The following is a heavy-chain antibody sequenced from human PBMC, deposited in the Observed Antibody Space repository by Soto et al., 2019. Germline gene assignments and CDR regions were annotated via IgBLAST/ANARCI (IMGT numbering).Heavy chain of an antibody. CDR3: ARDLLLWFGELSHYFDY. Sequence: GASVKVSCKASGYTFTSYYMHWVRQAPGQGLEWMGIINPSGGSTSYAQKFQGRVTMTRDTSTSTVYMELSSLRSEDTAVYYCARDLLLWFGELSHYFDYWGQGTRVTVSS. D-gene: IGHD3-10*01. CDR1: GYTFTSYY. V-gene: IGHV1-46*01. CDR2: INPSGGST. J-gene: IGHJ4*02.